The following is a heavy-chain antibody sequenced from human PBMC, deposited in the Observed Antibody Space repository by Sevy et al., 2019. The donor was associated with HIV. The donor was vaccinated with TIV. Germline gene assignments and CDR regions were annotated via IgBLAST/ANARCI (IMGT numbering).Heavy chain of an antibody. CDR2: INPNSGGT. V-gene: IGHV1-2*02. J-gene: IGHJ6*02. CDR3: ARDTGGVPAAGGLYPQPRAIYGMDV. Sequence: ASVKVSCKASGYTFTGYYMHWVRQAPGQGLEWMGWINPNSGGTNYAQKFQGRVTMTRDTSISTAYMELSRLGSDDTAVYYCARDTGGVPAAGGLYPQPRAIYGMDVWGQGTTVTVSS. CDR1: GYTFTGYY. D-gene: IGHD2-2*01.